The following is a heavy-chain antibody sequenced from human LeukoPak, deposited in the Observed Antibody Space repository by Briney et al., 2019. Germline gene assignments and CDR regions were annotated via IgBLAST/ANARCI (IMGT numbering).Heavy chain of an antibody. CDR2: LSGSGAGT. D-gene: IGHD3-3*01. J-gene: IGHJ4*02. V-gene: IGHV3-23*01. Sequence: GSLRLSCAASGFTFSDYALGWVRQAPGRGLEWVATLSGSGAGTYYSDSVQGRFTISRDNSKRTLFLQMNSLRAEDTAFYYCAKAELGVDTFFDYWGQGTLVTVSS. CDR1: GFTFSDYA. CDR3: AKAELGVDTFFDY.